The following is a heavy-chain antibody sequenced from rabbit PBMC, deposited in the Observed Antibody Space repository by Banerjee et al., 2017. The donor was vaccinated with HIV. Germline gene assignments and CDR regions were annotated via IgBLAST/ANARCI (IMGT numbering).Heavy chain of an antibody. CDR3: ARGGIGNTGYTYVFDP. Sequence: QEQLEESGGDLVKPEGSLTLTCTASGFSFSNKCVMCWVRQAPGKGLEWIGCINTSSGNTVYASWAKGRFTISKTSSTTVTLQMTSLTAADTATYFCARGGIGNTGYTYVFDPWGPGTLVTVS. J-gene: IGHJ2*01. CDR2: INTSSGNT. V-gene: IGHV1S45*01. D-gene: IGHD7-1*01. CDR1: GFSFSNKCV.